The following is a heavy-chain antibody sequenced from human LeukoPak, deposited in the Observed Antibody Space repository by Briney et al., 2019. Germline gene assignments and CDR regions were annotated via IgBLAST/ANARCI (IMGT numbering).Heavy chain of an antibody. CDR3: AKGRDYYGSGSYLFDY. J-gene: IGHJ4*02. CDR1: GFTFSSYA. CDR2: ISGSGGST. V-gene: IGHV3-23*01. Sequence: GGSLRLSCAASGFTFSSYAMSWVRRAPGKGLEWVSAISGSGGSTYYADSVKGRFTISRDNSKNTLYLQMNSLRAEDTAVYYCAKGRDYYGSGSYLFDYWGQGTLVTVSS. D-gene: IGHD3-10*01.